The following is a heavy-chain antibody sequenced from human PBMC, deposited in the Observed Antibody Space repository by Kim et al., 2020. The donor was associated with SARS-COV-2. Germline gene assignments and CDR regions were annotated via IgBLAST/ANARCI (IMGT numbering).Heavy chain of an antibody. J-gene: IGHJ4*02. CDR3: ARDLTSSMDI. V-gene: IGHV3-74*01. CDR1: GFSFSTYW. Sequence: GGSLRLSCAASGFSFSTYWMHWVRQAPGKGLVWVSRINKDGSSTTYADSVKGRFTISRDNAKSTLSLQMNSLRAEDTAVYYCARDLTSSMDIWGQGTLVAVSS. D-gene: IGHD2-2*01. CDR2: INKDGSST.